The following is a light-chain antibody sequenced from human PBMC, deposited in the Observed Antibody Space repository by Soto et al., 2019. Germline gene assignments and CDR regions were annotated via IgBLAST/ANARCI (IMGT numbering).Light chain of an antibody. J-gene: IGKJ5*01. CDR2: GVS. CDR1: QSLSSTN. V-gene: IGKV3-20*01. Sequence: EIVLTQSPGTLSLSQGERATLTCTASQSLSSTNLAWYQHKPGQAPRLLIYGVSIRATGIPDRFGGSGSGTDFSLTISILEPEDFAVYYCQQYGNSGITLGQGTRLEIK. CDR3: QQYGNSGIT.